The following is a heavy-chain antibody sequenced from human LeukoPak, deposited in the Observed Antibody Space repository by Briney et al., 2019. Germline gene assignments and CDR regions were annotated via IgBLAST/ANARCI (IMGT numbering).Heavy chain of an antibody. V-gene: IGHV3-30*02. J-gene: IGHJ4*02. Sequence: GGSLRLSCGASGFTFSSYGMHWVRQAPGKGLEWVAFIRFDGSNKYNADSVKGRFTISRDNSKNTLYLQMNSLRAEDTAVYYCAKELNKFGGYFGVTDYWGQGTLATVSS. D-gene: IGHD3-3*01. CDR2: IRFDGSNK. CDR3: AKELNKFGGYFGVTDY. CDR1: GFTFSSYG.